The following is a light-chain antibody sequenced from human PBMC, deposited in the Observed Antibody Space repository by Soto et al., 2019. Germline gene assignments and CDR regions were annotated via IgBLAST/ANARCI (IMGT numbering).Light chain of an antibody. Sequence: IQVNHSASSVSASVGDRVTITCRASQGISSYLAWYQQKPGKAPKLLIYAASTLQSGVPSRFSGSGSGTEFTLTISSLQPEDFATYYCQQLNSYPITFGQGTRLEI. CDR2: AAS. CDR1: QGISSY. CDR3: QQLNSYPIT. J-gene: IGKJ5*01. V-gene: IGKV1-9*01.